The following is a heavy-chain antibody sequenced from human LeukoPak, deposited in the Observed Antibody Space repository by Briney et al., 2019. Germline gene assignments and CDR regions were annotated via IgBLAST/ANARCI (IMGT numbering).Heavy chain of an antibody. J-gene: IGHJ4*02. D-gene: IGHD1-20*01. Sequence: SGGSLRLSCAASGFTFTNYAMSWVRQAPGKGLEWVSTISGGGGSTFYADSVKGRFTISRDNSKNTLSLQMNSLRAEDTAVYYCAKDRRITAPLFDYWGQGTLVTDSS. CDR3: AKDRRITAPLFDY. CDR2: ISGGGGST. V-gene: IGHV3-23*01. CDR1: GFTFTNYA.